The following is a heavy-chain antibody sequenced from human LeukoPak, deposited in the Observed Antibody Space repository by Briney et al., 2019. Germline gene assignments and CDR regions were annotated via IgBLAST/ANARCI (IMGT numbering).Heavy chain of an antibody. Sequence: GALRLSCAASGFTFSSYAMSWVRQAPGKGLEWVSAISGSGGSTYYADSVKGRFTISRDNSKNTLYLQMNSLRAEDTAVYYCAKDPGVVIATYFDYWGQGTLVTVSS. CDR2: ISGSGGST. V-gene: IGHV3-23*01. J-gene: IGHJ4*02. CDR1: GFTFSSYA. D-gene: IGHD2-21*01. CDR3: AKDPGVVIATYFDY.